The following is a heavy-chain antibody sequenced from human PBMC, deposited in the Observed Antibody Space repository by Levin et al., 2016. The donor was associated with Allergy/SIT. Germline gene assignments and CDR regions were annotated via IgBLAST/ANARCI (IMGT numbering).Heavy chain of an antibody. CDR3: AILAAADFRYFDY. Sequence: WIRQPPGKGLEWIGEIYHSGFTNYNPSLKSRVTISVDKSKNQFSLQLSSVTAADTAVYYCAILAAADFRYFDYWSQGTLVTVSS. J-gene: IGHJ4*02. D-gene: IGHD6-25*01. V-gene: IGHV4-4*02. CDR2: IYHSGFT.